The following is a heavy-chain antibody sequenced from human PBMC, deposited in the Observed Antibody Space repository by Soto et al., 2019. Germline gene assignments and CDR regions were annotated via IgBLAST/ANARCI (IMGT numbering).Heavy chain of an antibody. D-gene: IGHD3-22*01. CDR3: AKGKVAYDNSGLQYFYYFPMNV. CDR1: EFTFSSYA. J-gene: IGHJ6*02. CDR2: ISGGGGTT. V-gene: IGHV3-23*01. Sequence: EVQLLESGGDLVQPGGSLRLSCAASEFTFSSYAMNWVRQAPEKGLEWVSVISGGGGTTYYADSVKGRFRISRDNSKNTLYLQMNSLRVEDTAVYYCAKGKVAYDNSGLQYFYYFPMNVWGQGTTVTVSS.